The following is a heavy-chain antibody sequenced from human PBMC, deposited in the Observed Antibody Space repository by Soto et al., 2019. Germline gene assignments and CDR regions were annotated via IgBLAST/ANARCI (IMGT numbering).Heavy chain of an antibody. CDR1: GFTFSSYG. J-gene: IGHJ4*02. CDR3: AKAYYYDSSGYSDY. CDR2: ISYDGSNK. D-gene: IGHD3-22*01. V-gene: IGHV3-30*18. Sequence: GGSLRLSCAASGFTFSSYGMHWVRQAPGKGLEWVAVISYDGSNKYYADYVKGRFTISRDNSKNSLYLQMNSLRAEDTAVYYCAKAYYYDSSGYSDYWGQGT.